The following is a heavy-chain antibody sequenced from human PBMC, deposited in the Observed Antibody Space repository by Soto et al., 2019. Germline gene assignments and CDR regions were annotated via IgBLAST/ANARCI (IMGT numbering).Heavy chain of an antibody. J-gene: IGHJ1*01. V-gene: IGHV3-66*01. CDR2: IYSGGST. CDR3: ARDMVRGLYPEYFQH. Sequence: GGSLRLSCAASGFTVSSNYMSWVRQAPGKGLEWVSVIYSGGSTYYADSVKGRFTISRDNSKNTLYLQMNSLRAEDTAVYYCARDMVRGLYPEYFQHWGQGTRVTVSS. D-gene: IGHD3-10*01. CDR1: GFTVSSNY.